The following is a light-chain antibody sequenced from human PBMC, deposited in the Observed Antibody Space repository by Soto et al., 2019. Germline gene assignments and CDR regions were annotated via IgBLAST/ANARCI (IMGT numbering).Light chain of an antibody. V-gene: IGKV1-12*01. CDR1: QGINNW. CDR3: QQANSFPPT. CDR2: ATS. Sequence: DIQMTQSPSSVSASVGDRVPITCRTSQGINNWFAWYQEKPGKAPKLLIYATSNLHGGVPSRFSGSGSGTDFTLTISSLQPEDFATYYCQQANSFPPTFGPGTKVDIK. J-gene: IGKJ3*01.